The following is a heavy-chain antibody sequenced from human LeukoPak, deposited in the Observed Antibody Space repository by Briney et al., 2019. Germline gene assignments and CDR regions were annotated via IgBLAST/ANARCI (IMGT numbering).Heavy chain of an antibody. CDR2: IYTSGST. Sequence: SQTLSLTCTVSGGSTSSGSYYWSWIRQPAGKGLEWIGRIYTSGSTNYNPSLKSRVTISVDTSKNQFSLKLSSVTAADTAVYYCARSDDYDSSGYYYDYWGQGTLVTVSS. D-gene: IGHD3-22*01. J-gene: IGHJ4*02. CDR1: GGSTSSGSYY. V-gene: IGHV4-61*02. CDR3: ARSDDYDSSGYYYDY.